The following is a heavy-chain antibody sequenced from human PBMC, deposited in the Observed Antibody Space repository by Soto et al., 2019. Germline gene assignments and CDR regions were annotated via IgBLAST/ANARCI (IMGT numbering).Heavy chain of an antibody. CDR2: INQDAREK. J-gene: IGHJ4*02. CDR1: GFTFTRYW. V-gene: IGHV3-7*03. CDR3: AKGSGGSPRPENVSGVV. D-gene: IGHD2-8*02. Sequence: GGSLRLSCAASGFTFTRYWMYWVRQAPGKGLEWVATINQDAREKYYVDSVKGRFTVSRDNAKNSLYLQMNSLRAEDTAVYYCAKGSGGSPRPENVSGVVWGQGTLVTVSS.